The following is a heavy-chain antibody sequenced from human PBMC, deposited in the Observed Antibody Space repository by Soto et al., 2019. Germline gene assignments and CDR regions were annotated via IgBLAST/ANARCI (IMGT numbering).Heavy chain of an antibody. CDR2: IDPSDSYT. J-gene: IGHJ6*02. CDR1: GYSFTSYW. CDR3: ARLSAKYQLPRGSGMDV. D-gene: IGHD2-2*01. V-gene: IGHV5-10-1*01. Sequence: GDSLKISCKGSGYSFTSYWISWVRQMPGKGLEWMGRIDPSDSYTNYSPSFQGHVTISADKSISTAYLQWSSLKASDTAMYYCARLSAKYQLPRGSGMDVWCQGTTVTVS.